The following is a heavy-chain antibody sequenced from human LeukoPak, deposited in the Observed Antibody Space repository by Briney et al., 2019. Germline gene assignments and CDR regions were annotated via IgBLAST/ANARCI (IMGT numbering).Heavy chain of an antibody. V-gene: IGHV5-51*01. CDR1: GYRFTNYW. CDR2: IYPGDSDT. J-gene: IGHJ4*02. Sequence: GESLRFSCKGFGYRFTNYWIGWVRQMPGKGLEWMGIIYPGDSDTRYSPSFQGQVTISADKSINTAYLQWSSLKASDTAMYYCVLAGSGSYYFAYCGQGSLVTVSS. CDR3: VLAGSGSYYFAY. D-gene: IGHD3-10*01.